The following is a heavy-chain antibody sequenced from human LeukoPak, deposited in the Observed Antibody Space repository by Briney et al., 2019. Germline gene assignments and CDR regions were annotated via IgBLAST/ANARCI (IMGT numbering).Heavy chain of an antibody. CDR3: ASFSGSYYDD. Sequence: TSETLSLTCAVYGGSFSGYYWSWIRQPPGKGLEWIGEINHSGSTNYNPSLKSRVTISVDTSKNQFSLKLSSVTAADTAVYYCASFSGSYYDDWGRGTLVTVSS. J-gene: IGHJ4*02. CDR1: GGSFSGYY. V-gene: IGHV4-34*01. D-gene: IGHD1-26*01. CDR2: INHSGST.